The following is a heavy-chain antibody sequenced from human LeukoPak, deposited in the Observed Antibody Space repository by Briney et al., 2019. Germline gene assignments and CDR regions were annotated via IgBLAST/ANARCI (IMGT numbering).Heavy chain of an antibody. CDR2: ISSSSSYI. V-gene: IGHV3-21*01. Sequence: KPGGSLRLSCAASGFTFSSYSMNWVRQAAGKGLEWVSSISSSSSYIYYADSVKGRFTISRDNAKNSLYLQMNSLRAEDTAVYYCARWAVYYYYYMDVWGKGTTVTVSS. D-gene: IGHD6-19*01. J-gene: IGHJ6*03. CDR3: ARWAVYYYYYMDV. CDR1: GFTFSSYS.